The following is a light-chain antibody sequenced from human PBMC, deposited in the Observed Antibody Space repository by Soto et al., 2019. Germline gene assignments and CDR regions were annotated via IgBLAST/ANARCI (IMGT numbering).Light chain of an antibody. Sequence: QSELTQPPSVSGAPGQRVTISCTGSSSNIGAGYDVHWYQQLPGPAPKLLIYGNSNRPSGVPDRFSGSKSGTSASRAITGLQAEDEADYYCQSYDSSLSGSRVFGGGTQLTVL. J-gene: IGLJ2*01. CDR2: GNS. V-gene: IGLV1-40*01. CDR3: QSYDSSLSGSRV. CDR1: SSNIGAGYD.